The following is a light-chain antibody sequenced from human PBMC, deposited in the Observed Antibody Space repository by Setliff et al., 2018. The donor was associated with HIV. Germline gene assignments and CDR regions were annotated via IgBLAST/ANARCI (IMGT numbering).Light chain of an antibody. CDR2: EVN. CDR3: CSMTSTNTYV. CDR1: RNDVGRYNF. J-gene: IGLJ1*01. V-gene: IGLV2-14*03. Sequence: QSALTQPPSASGCLGQSVTISCTGTRNDVGRYNFVSWYRQYPGKAPKLLIYEVNNRPSGVSNRFSGSKSGNTASLTISGLQVEDESDYYCCSMTSTNTYVFGTGTKVTVL.